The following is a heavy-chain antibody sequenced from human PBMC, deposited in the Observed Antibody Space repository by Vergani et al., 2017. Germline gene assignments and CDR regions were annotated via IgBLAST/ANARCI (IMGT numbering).Heavy chain of an antibody. J-gene: IGHJ5*02. CDR2: IYYSGST. V-gene: IGHV4-59*12. Sequence: QVQLQESGPGLVKPSETLSLTCTVSGGSISSYYWSWIRQPPGKGLEWIGYIYYSGSTYYNPSLKSLVTISVDTSKNQFSLKLSSVTAADTAVYYCARAGAAAGTADLYRLDPWGQGTLVTVSS. CDR1: GGSISSYY. D-gene: IGHD6-13*01. CDR3: ARAGAAAGTADLYRLDP.